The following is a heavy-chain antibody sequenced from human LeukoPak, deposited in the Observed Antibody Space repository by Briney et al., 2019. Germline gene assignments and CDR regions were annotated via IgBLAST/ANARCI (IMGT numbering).Heavy chain of an antibody. V-gene: IGHV3-49*04. CDR2: IRSKVYGGTT. CDR3: TRDSSWSYDY. Sequence: GGSLRLSCTASGFTFGDYAISWVRQAPGKGLEWVGFIRSKVYGGTTEFVASVEGRFTISRDDSKSVVYLQMNSLKTEDTAVYYCTRDSSWSYDYWGQGTLVTVSP. D-gene: IGHD6-13*01. J-gene: IGHJ4*02. CDR1: GFTFGDYA.